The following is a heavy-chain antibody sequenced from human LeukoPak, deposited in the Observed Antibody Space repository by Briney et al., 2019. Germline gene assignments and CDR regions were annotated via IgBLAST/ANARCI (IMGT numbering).Heavy chain of an antibody. Sequence: GGSLRLSCPAYGFTFGNYSMSWFRQAPGKGLEWVGCIRSKADGGTTEYAASVKGRFTISRDDSKSMGFLQMNSLKTEDTAVYYCTRDASQRGAFDIWGQGTMVTVSS. J-gene: IGHJ3*02. V-gene: IGHV3-49*03. D-gene: IGHD3-10*01. CDR1: GFTFGNYS. CDR3: TRDASQRGAFDI. CDR2: IRSKADGGTT.